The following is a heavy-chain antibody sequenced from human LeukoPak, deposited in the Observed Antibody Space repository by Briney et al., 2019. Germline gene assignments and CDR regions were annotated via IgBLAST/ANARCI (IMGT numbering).Heavy chain of an antibody. CDR3: VKDLGSAITSALALDV. D-gene: IGHD2-15*01. J-gene: IGHJ6*02. V-gene: IGHV3-33*03. CDR1: GFNFGIYG. Sequence: GTSLRLSCTASGFNFGIYGMHWVRQAPGKGLEWVALMWDDGTNEYYVESVKGRFTISRDNRKNLLHLQMNSLRPDDSAVYYCVKDLGSAITSALALDVWGQGTTVTVSS. CDR2: MWDDGTNE.